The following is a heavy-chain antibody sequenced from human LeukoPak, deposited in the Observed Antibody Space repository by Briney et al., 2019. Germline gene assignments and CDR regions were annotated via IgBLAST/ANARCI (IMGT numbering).Heavy chain of an antibody. CDR3: VKQDGDWH. Sequence: PGGSLRLSCAASEFTFSSCGMSWVRQAPEKGLEWVSSISSGGDYTYYADSVRDRFTISRDNSKNTLYLQMNSLRAEDTAVYYCVKQDGDWHWGQGTLVTVSS. CDR1: EFTFSSCG. J-gene: IGHJ4*02. D-gene: IGHD4-17*01. CDR2: ISSGGDYT. V-gene: IGHV3-23*01.